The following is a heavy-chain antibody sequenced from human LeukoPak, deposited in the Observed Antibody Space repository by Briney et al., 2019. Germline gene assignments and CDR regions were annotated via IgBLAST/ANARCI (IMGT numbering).Heavy chain of an antibody. V-gene: IGHV3-33*08. CDR1: GFTFSSYA. CDR2: IWYDGSNK. CDR3: ARDQAAIDY. J-gene: IGHJ4*02. Sequence: GRSLRLSCAASGFTFSSYAMHWVRQAPGKGLEWVAVIWYDGSNKYYADSVKGRFTISRDNSKNTLYLQMDSLRAEDTAVYYCARDQAAIDYWGQGTLVTVSS. D-gene: IGHD6-25*01.